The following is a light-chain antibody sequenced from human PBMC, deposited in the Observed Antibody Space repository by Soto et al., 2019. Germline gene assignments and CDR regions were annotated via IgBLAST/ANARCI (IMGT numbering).Light chain of an antibody. J-gene: IGLJ1*01. CDR1: SSDVGGYNY. CDR2: DVS. CDR3: CSYAGSYTYV. V-gene: IGLV2-11*01. Sequence: SALTQPRSVSGSPGQSVTISCTGTSSDVGGYNYVSWYQQHPGKAPKLLIYDVSKRPSGVPDRFSGSKSGNTASLTISGLQAEDEAEYYCCSYAGSYTYVFGTGTKVTVL.